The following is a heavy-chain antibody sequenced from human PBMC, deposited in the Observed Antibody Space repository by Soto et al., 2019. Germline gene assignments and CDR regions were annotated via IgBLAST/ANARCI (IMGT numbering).Heavy chain of an antibody. CDR2: IYYSGST. Sequence: SETLSLTCTVSGGSISSGGYYWSWIRQHPGKGLEWIGYIYYSGSTYYNPSLKSRVTISVDTSKNQFSLKLSSVTAADTAVYYCARDSRAYSSSWQPNWYFDLWGRGTLVTVSS. V-gene: IGHV4-31*03. CDR1: GGSISSGGYY. CDR3: ARDSRAYSSSWQPNWYFDL. J-gene: IGHJ2*01. D-gene: IGHD6-13*01.